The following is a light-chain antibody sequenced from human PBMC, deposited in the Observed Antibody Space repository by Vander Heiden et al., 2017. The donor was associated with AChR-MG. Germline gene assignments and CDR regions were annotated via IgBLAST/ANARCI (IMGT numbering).Light chain of an antibody. V-gene: IGLV3-1*01. CDR1: KLGDRY. CDR3: QAWDSGTVV. Sequence: SYELTQPPSVSVSPGQTATITCSGDKLGDRYVCWYQHKPGQSPILVSYQDTTRPSGIPERFSGSSAGNTATLTISGTQALDEADYYCQAWDSGTVVFGGGTKLTVL. J-gene: IGLJ3*02. CDR2: QDT.